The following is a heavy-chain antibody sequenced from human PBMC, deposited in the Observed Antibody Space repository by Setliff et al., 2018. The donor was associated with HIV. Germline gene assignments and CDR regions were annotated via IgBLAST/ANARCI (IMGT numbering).Heavy chain of an antibody. J-gene: IGHJ6*02. CDR3: ARVPQLLDYAMDV. CDR1: GGSISSYY. Sequence: SETLSLTCTVSGGSISSYYWSWIRQPPGKGLEWIGYIYYSGSTNYNPSLRSRVTISLDTSKNQFSLKLTSVTAADTAVYYCARVPQLLDYAMDVWGQGTTVTVSS. V-gene: IGHV4-59*08. D-gene: IGHD2-2*01. CDR2: IYYSGST.